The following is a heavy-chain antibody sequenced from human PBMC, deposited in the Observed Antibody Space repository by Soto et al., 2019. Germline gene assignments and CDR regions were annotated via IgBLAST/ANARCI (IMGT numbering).Heavy chain of an antibody. Sequence: LRLACAASGFTFSSYSMNWVRQAPGKGLEWVSYISSSSSTIYYADSVKGRFTISRDNAKNSLYLQMNSLRDEDTAVYYCARGSGSYYYYYYGMDVWGQGTTVTVSS. CDR3: ARGSGSYYYYYYGMDV. CDR1: GFTFSSYS. D-gene: IGHD1-26*01. CDR2: ISSSSSTI. J-gene: IGHJ6*02. V-gene: IGHV3-48*02.